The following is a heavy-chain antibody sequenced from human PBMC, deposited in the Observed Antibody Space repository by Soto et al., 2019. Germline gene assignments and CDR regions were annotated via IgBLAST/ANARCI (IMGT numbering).Heavy chain of an antibody. CDR1: GYTFTGYY. J-gene: IGHJ4*02. CDR2: INPDSGGA. CDR3: ARDIGGSSSYLGY. V-gene: IGHV1-2*04. Sequence: GASVKVSCKASGYTFTGYYIHWVRQAPGQGLEWMGWINPDSGGANSAQKFQDWVTMTRDTSIGTAYMELTRLRSDDTAVYYCARDIGGSSSYLGYWGQGTLVTVSS. D-gene: IGHD6-6*01.